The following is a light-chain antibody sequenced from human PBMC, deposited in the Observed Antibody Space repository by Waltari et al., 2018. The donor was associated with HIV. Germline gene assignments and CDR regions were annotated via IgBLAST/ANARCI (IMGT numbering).Light chain of an antibody. CDR3: QQFKSYPHT. Sequence: AIQLTQSPSSLSASVGARFTITCRASQGISSALAWYQQKAGKAPKLLIYDGSSLESGVPSRFSGTGSGTDFTLIISSLQPEDFATYYCQQFKSYPHTFGGGTKVEIK. V-gene: IGKV1-13*02. J-gene: IGKJ4*01. CDR2: DGS. CDR1: QGISSA.